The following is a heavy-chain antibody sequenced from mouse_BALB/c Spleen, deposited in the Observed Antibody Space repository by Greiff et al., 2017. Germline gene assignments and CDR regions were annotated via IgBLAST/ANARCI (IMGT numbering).Heavy chain of an antibody. CDR3: ARGGTGTVDY. Sequence: VQLQQPGAELVKPGASVKLSCKASGYTFTSYWMHWVKQRPGQGLEWIGEINPYNDGTKYNEKFKGKATLTSDKSSSTAYMELSSLTSEDSAVYYCARGGTGTVDYWGQGTTLTVSS. D-gene: IGHD4-1*01. V-gene: IGHV1-53*01. CDR1: GYTFTSYW. CDR2: INPYNDGT. J-gene: IGHJ2*01.